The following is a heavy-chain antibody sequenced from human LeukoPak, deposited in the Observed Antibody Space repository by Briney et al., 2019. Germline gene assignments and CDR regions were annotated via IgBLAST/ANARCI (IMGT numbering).Heavy chain of an antibody. D-gene: IGHD3-3*01. V-gene: IGHV4-39*01. Sequence: SETLSLTCTVSGGSISSSSYYWGWIRQPPGKGLEWIGSIYYSGSTYYNPSLKSRVTISVDTSKNQFSLKLSSVTAADTAVYYCVRLRDDFGVVTMWDYYYMDVWGKGTTVTVSS. CDR1: GGSISSSSYY. J-gene: IGHJ6*03. CDR2: IYYSGST. CDR3: VRLRDDFGVVTMWDYYYMDV.